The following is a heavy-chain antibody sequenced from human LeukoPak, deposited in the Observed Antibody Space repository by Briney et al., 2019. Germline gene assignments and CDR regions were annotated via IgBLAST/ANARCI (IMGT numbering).Heavy chain of an antibody. D-gene: IGHD3-16*01. Sequence: PGRSLRLSCAASGFTFSNYGMHWVRQAPGKGLEWVAVISYDGSSEFHADSVKGRFTISRDNSKNTLYLQMNSLRAEDTAVYYCAKLSASRIRWGAFDYWGQGTLVTVSS. V-gene: IGHV3-30*18. CDR2: ISYDGSSE. CDR3: AKLSASRIRWGAFDY. CDR1: GFTFSNYG. J-gene: IGHJ4*02.